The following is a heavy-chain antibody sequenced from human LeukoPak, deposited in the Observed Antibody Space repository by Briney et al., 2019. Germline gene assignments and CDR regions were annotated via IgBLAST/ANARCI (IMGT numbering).Heavy chain of an antibody. CDR1: GFTLSTYW. D-gene: IGHD6-13*01. CDR2: INSDGSRT. V-gene: IGHV3-74*01. CDR3: ARGSWSAADTNIDY. J-gene: IGHJ4*02. Sequence: PGGSLRLSCAASGFTLSTYWMHWVRQGPGKGLVWVSCINSDGSRTTYAGSVKGRFTISRDNAKNTLYLQMNTLRVEDTAVYYCARGSWSAADTNIDYWGQGTLVTVSS.